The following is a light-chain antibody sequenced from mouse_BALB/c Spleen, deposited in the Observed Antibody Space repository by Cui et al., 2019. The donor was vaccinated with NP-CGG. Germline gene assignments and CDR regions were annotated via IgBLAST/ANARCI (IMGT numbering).Light chain of an antibody. CDR1: TGAVTTSNY. CDR3: ALWYSNHWV. Sequence: QAVATQASALTTSPGETVTLTCRSSTGAVTTSNYANWVQKKPDHLFTGLIGGTNNRAPGVPARFSGSLIGDKAALTITGAQTEDEAIYFCALWYSNHWVFGGGTKLTVL. J-gene: IGLJ1*01. V-gene: IGLV1*01. CDR2: GTN.